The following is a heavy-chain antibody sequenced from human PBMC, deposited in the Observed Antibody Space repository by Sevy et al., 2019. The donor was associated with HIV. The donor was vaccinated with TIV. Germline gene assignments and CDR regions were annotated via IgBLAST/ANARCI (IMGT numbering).Heavy chain of an antibody. CDR3: ARGGPNQHQLDYFDY. CDR2: SGST. J-gene: IGHJ4*02. V-gene: IGHV4-59*01. Sequence: SETLSLTCTVSGVSISPYYWAWIRQPPGKGLECVGFSGSTNYNPSLKRRVTTLVDTSKNQFSLKLSSVTVADTAIYYCARGGPNQHQLDYFDYWGQGALVTVSS. D-gene: IGHD6-13*01. CDR1: GVSISPYY.